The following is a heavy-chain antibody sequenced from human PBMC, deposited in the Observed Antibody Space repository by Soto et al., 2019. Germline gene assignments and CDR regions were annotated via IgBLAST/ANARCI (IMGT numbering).Heavy chain of an antibody. CDR1: GGSISSSYYF. Sequence: QLQLRESGPGLVKPSETLSLTCTVSGGSISSSYYFWGWIRQSPGKGLEWIGSIYYSGSTYYNPSLKSRITISVDTSKNHFSLKLTSVTAADTAVYYCADGLHCGGDCPISEYFHHWGQGTLVTVSS. V-gene: IGHV4-39*02. D-gene: IGHD2-21*02. CDR3: ADGLHCGGDCPISEYFHH. J-gene: IGHJ1*01. CDR2: IYYSGST.